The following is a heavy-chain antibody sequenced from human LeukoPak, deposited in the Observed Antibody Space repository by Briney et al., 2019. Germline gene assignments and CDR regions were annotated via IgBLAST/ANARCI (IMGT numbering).Heavy chain of an antibody. V-gene: IGHV4-59*08. J-gene: IGHJ3*02. CDR1: GGSISSYY. Sequence: SETLSLTCTVSGGSISSYYWSWIRQLPGKGLEWIGYIYYSGSTNYNPSLKSRVTISVDTSKNQFSLKLSSVTAADTAVYYCARHGDAFDIWGQGTMVTVSS. CDR2: IYYSGST. CDR3: ARHGDAFDI.